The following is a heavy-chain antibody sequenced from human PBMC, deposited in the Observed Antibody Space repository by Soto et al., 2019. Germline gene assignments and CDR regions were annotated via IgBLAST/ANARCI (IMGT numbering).Heavy chain of an antibody. CDR2: TYYRSKWYN. D-gene: IGHD6-6*01. J-gene: IGHJ6*02. Sequence: QTLSHTCAISGDSVSSNSAAWNWIRQSPSRGLEWLGRTYYRSKWYNDYAVSVKSRITINPDTSKNQFSLQLNSVTPEDTAVYYCARDQKQLGTYYYYYGMDVWGQGTTVTVSS. CDR1: GDSVSSNSAA. CDR3: ARDQKQLGTYYYYYGMDV. V-gene: IGHV6-1*01.